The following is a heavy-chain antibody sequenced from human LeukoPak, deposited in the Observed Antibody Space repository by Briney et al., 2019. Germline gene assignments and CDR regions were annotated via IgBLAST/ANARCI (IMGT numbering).Heavy chain of an antibody. J-gene: IGHJ4*02. D-gene: IGHD2-8*01. CDR1: GFTFSSYG. Sequence: AGGSLRLSCAASGFTFSSYGMHWVRQAPGKGLEWVAFIRYDGSNKYYADSVKGRFTISRDNSKNTLYLQMNSLRAEDTAVYYCAKGLYCTNGVCPTVDYRGQGTLVTVSS. V-gene: IGHV3-30*02. CDR3: AKGLYCTNGVCPTVDY. CDR2: IRYDGSNK.